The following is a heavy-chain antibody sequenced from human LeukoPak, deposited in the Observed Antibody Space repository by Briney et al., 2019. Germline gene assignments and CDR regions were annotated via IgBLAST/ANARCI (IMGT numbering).Heavy chain of an antibody. Sequence: LPQTPSLTSAISGDTASRNTAASDSIRQYPSRGLEWLGRTYYRYKWNNDYAVSVRGRIPINPATSKTQFSLVLSPVRPEDTAVYYCVRYSGLGVPAYWGQGTRVTVSS. D-gene: IGHD2-21*01. CDR3: VRYSGLGVPAY. V-gene: IGHV6-1*01. J-gene: IGHJ4*02. CDR2: TYYRYKWNN. CDR1: GDTASRNTAA.